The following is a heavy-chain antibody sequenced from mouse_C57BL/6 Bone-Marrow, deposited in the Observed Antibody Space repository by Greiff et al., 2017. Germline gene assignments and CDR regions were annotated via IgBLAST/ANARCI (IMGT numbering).Heavy chain of an antibody. D-gene: IGHD2-4*01. V-gene: IGHV1-26*01. CDR3: ARWGLRQAWCAD. Sequence: VQLQQSGPELVKPGASVKISCKASGYTFTDYYMNWVKQSHGKSLEWIGDINPNNGGTSYNQKFKGKATLTVDKSSSTAYMELRSLTSEDSAVYYCARWGLRQAWCADWGQGTLVTVSA. J-gene: IGHJ3*01. CDR1: GYTFTDYY. CDR2: INPNNGGT.